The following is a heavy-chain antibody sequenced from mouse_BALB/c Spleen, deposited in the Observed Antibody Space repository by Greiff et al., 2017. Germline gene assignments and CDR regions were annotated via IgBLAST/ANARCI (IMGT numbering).Heavy chain of an antibody. J-gene: IGHJ4*01. CDR3: ARGGYDEDYYAMDY. CDR1: GYTFSSYW. V-gene: IGHV1-9*01. Sequence: QVQLQQSGAELMKPGASVKISCKATGYTFSSYWIEWVKQRPGHGLEWIGEILPGSGSTNYNEKFKGKATLTADKSSSTAYMQLSSLTSDDSAVYFCARGGYDEDYYAMDYWGQGTSVTVSS. D-gene: IGHD2-12*01. CDR2: ILPGSGST.